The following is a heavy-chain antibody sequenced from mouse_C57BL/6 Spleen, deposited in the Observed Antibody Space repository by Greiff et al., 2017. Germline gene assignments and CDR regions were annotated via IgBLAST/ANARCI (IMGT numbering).Heavy chain of an antibody. CDR3: AREDYYGSSSFAY. CDR1: GYTFTDYY. J-gene: IGHJ3*01. D-gene: IGHD1-1*01. Sequence: VQLQQSGPVLVKPGASVKMSCKASGYTFTDYYMNWVKQSHGKSLEWIGVINPYNGGTSYNQKFKGKATLTVDKSSSTAYMELNSLTSEDSAVYYCAREDYYGSSSFAYWGQGTLVTVSA. V-gene: IGHV1-19*01. CDR2: INPYNGGT.